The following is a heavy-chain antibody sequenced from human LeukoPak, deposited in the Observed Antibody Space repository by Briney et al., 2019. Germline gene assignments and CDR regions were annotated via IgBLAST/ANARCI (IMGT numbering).Heavy chain of an antibody. V-gene: IGHV3-30*02. CDR2: IRYDGSNK. CDR1: GFTFSSYG. J-gene: IGHJ3*02. CDR3: AREVLSGSYSFHAFDI. D-gene: IGHD1-26*01. Sequence: GGSLRLSCAASGFTFSSYGMHWVRQAPGKGLEWVAFIRYDGSNKYYADSVKGRFTISRDNSKNTLYLQMNSLRAEDTAVYYCAREVLSGSYSFHAFDIWGQGTMVTVSS.